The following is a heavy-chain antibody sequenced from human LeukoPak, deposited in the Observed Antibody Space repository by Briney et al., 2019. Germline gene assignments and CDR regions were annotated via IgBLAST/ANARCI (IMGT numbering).Heavy chain of an antibody. J-gene: IGHJ5*02. Sequence: GGSLRLSCAASGFTFSNYWMHWVRQAPGKGLVWVSRINSDGINTSYADSVKGRFTISRDNAKNTLNLQMNSLRAQDTAVYYCARDLGQYYDTSDNWFDPWGQGTLVTVSS. CDR1: GFTFSNYW. D-gene: IGHD3-22*01. CDR3: ARDLGQYYDTSDNWFDP. CDR2: INSDGINT. V-gene: IGHV3-74*01.